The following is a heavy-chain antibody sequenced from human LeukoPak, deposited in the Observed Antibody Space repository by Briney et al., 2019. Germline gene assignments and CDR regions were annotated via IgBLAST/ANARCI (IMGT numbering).Heavy chain of an antibody. J-gene: IGHJ4*02. CDR3: AKERLPYSSSSLPDY. CDR1: GFTFSSYG. D-gene: IGHD6-13*01. Sequence: GGSLRLSCAASGFTFSSYGMHWVRQAPGKGLEWVALIWYDGSNKYYADSVKGQFTISRDNSKNTLYLQMNSLRAEDTAVYYCAKERLPYSSSSLPDYWGQGTLVTVSS. V-gene: IGHV3-30*02. CDR2: IWYDGSNK.